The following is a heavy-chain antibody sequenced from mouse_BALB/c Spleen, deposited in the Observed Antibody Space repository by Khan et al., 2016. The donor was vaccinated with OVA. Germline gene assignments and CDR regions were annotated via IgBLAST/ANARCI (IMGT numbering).Heavy chain of an antibody. J-gene: IGHJ3*01. Sequence: VQLQESGAELVRPGSSVKISCKASGYAFSSYWMNWVKQRPGQGLEWIGQIYPGDGDTKYNGTFTGKVTLTADKSSSTAYMQRSSLTSEDSAVYFCARSGYDYFAYWGQGTLVTVSA. D-gene: IGHD2-14*01. CDR1: GYAFSSYW. V-gene: IGHV1-80*01. CDR2: IYPGDGDT. CDR3: ARSGYDYFAY.